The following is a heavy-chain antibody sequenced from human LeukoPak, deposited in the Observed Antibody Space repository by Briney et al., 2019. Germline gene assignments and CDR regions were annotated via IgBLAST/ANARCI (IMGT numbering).Heavy chain of an antibody. J-gene: IGHJ4*02. V-gene: IGHV1-2*02. CDR3: ARDKSNGIGIVY. D-gene: IGHD1-26*01. CDR2: INFNRGDT. CDR1: GYTFRNYY. Sequence: ASVKVSCKASGYTFRNYYIHWVRQAPGHGLEYMGWINFNRGDTNYHGRVTMTRDTSIDTVYMDLSSLRSDDTALYYCARDKSNGIGIVYWGQGTPVTVSS.